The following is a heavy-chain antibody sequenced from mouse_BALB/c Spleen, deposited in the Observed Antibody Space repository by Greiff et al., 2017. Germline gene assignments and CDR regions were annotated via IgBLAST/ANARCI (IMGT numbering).Heavy chain of an antibody. J-gene: IGHJ4*01. CDR1: GFTFSSYA. D-gene: IGHD2-1*01. CDR2: ISSGGST. V-gene: IGHV5-6-5*01. Sequence: EVQGVESGGGLVKPGGSLKLSCAASGFTFSSYAMSWVRQTPEKRLEWVASISSGGSTYYPDSVKGRFTISRDNARNILYLQMSSLRSEDTAMYYCARCGNSYYAMDYWGQGTSVTVSS. CDR3: ARCGNSYYAMDY.